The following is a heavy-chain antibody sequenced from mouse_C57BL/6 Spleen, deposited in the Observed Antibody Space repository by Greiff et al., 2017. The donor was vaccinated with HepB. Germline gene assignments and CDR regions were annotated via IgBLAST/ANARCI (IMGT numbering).Heavy chain of an antibody. CDR1: GYTFTSYW. Sequence: VKLQQPGAELVRPGSSVKLSCKASGYTFTSYWMDWVKQRPGQGLEWIGNIYPSDSETHYNQKFKDKATLTVDKSSSTAYMQLSSLTSEDSAVYYCARDSSGYGFAYWGQGTLVTVSA. D-gene: IGHD3-2*02. CDR2: IYPSDSET. J-gene: IGHJ3*01. V-gene: IGHV1-61*01. CDR3: ARDSSGYGFAY.